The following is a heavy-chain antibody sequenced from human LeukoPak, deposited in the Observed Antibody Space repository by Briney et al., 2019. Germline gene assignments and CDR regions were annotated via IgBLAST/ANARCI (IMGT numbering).Heavy chain of an antibody. CDR1: GGSVSSGSYY. V-gene: IGHV4-61*01. CDR2: IYYSGST. CDR3: ARYYYGSGSYLDDAFDI. J-gene: IGHJ3*02. D-gene: IGHD3-10*01. Sequence: SETLSLTCTVSGGSVSSGSYYWSWIRQPPGKGLEWIGYIYYSGSTNYNPSLKSRVTISVDTSKNQFSLKLSSVTAADTAVYYCARYYYGSGSYLDDAFDIWGQGTMVTVSS.